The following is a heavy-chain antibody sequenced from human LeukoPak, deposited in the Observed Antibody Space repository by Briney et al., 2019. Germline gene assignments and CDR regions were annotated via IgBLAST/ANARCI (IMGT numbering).Heavy chain of an antibody. J-gene: IGHJ4*02. CDR2: IYYSGST. Sequence: SETLSLTCTVSGGSISSSSYYWGWIRQPPGKGLEWIGSIYYSGSTYYNPSFKSRVTISVDTSKNQFSLKLSSVTAADTAVYYCARDSGYGSGSDYWGQGTLVTVSS. D-gene: IGHD3-10*01. CDR1: GGSISSSSYY. CDR3: ARDSGYGSGSDY. V-gene: IGHV4-39*07.